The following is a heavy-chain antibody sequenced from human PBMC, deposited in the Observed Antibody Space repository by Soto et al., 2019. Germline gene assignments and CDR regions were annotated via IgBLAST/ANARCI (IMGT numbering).Heavy chain of an antibody. CDR3: ARDYYDSSGSLDY. Sequence: SVKVSCKASGGTFSSYTISWVRQAPGQGLEWMGRIIPILGIANYAQKFQGRVTITADKSTSTAYMELSSLRSEDTAVYYCARDYYDSSGSLDYWGQGTLVTVS. CDR2: IIPILGIA. CDR1: GGTFSSYT. J-gene: IGHJ4*02. V-gene: IGHV1-69*04. D-gene: IGHD3-22*01.